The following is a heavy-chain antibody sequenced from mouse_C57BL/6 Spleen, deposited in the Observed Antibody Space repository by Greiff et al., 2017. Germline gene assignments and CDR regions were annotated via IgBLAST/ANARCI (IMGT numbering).Heavy chain of an antibody. D-gene: IGHD4-1*01. J-gene: IGHJ4*01. CDR2: IHPNSGST. Sequence: QVQLKESGAELVKPGASVKLSCKASGYTFTSYWMHWVKQRPGQGLEWIGMIHPNSGSTNYNEKFKSKATLTVDKSSSTAYMQLSSLTSADSAVYYCARTLNWDYAMDYWGQGTSVTV. CDR3: ARTLNWDYAMDY. V-gene: IGHV1-64*01. CDR1: GYTFTSYW.